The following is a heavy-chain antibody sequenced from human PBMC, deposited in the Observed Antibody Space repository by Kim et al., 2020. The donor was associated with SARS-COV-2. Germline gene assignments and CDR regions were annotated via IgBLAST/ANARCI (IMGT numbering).Heavy chain of an antibody. CDR3: AGPGSSGLGWYYYYMDV. Sequence: ASVKVSCKASGYIISSFAVHWVRQAPGQRLEWMGWIDAANDNTKYSQKFQGRVTITRDTSASTAYMELNSLTSEDTAVYYCAGPGSSGLGWYYYYMDVWGKGTTVTVSS. CDR2: IDAANDNT. CDR1: GYIISSFA. D-gene: IGHD6-13*01. J-gene: IGHJ6*03. V-gene: IGHV1-3*01.